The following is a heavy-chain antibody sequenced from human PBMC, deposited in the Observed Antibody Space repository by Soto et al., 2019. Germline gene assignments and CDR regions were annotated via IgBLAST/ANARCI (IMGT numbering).Heavy chain of an antibody. CDR3: ARDVGYGLIDY. V-gene: IGHV1-18*01. Sequence: QVQLVQSGAEVKKPGASVKVSCKASGYTFTSYSISWGRQAPGQGLEWMGWISAYNGNTYHARKLQGRVTMTTDTSTSTAYMELRSLRSVDTAVYYCARDVGYGLIDYWGQGTLVTVSS. J-gene: IGHJ4*02. D-gene: IGHD5-18*01. CDR2: ISAYNGNT. CDR1: GYTFTSYS.